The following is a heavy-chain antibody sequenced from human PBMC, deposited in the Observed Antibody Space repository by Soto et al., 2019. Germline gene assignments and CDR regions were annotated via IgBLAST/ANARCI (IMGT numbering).Heavy chain of an antibody. J-gene: IGHJ6*02. D-gene: IGHD2-2*01. CDR1: GGTFSSYA. CDR2: IIPIFGTA. V-gene: IGHV1-69*13. Sequence: SVKVSCKASGGTFSSYAISWVRQAPGQGLEWMGGIIPIFGTANYAQKFQGRVTITADESTSTAYMELSSLRSEDTAVYYCARSEKGYCISTSCLGYYYYGMDVWGQGTTVTVSS. CDR3: ARSEKGYCISTSCLGYYYYGMDV.